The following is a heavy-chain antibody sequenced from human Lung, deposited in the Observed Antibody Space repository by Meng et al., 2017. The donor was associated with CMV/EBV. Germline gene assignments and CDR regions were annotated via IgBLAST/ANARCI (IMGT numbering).Heavy chain of an antibody. CDR1: GFTFSSYS. V-gene: IGHV3-48*04. CDR2: ISSSSSTI. D-gene: IGHD2-2*01. Sequence: GGSLRLXCAASGFTFSSYSMNWVRQAPGKGLGGVSYISSSSSTIYYADSVKGRFTISRDNAKNSLYLQMNSLRAEDTAVYYCARACSSTSCLAAYYYYGMDVWXQGTTVTVSS. J-gene: IGHJ6*01. CDR3: ARACSSTSCLAAYYYYGMDV.